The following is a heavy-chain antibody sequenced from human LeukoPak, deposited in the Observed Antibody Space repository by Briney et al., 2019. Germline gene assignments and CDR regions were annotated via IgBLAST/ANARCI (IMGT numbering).Heavy chain of an antibody. J-gene: IGHJ4*02. CDR1: GFTFSSYG. CDR3: AKEPPYYGSGSYPFDY. V-gene: IGHV3-23*01. Sequence: GGSLRLSCAASGFTFSSYGMNWVRQAPGKGLEWVSGIVPSGGTTYYADSVKGRFTISRDNSKNSLYLQMNSLRAEDMAVYYCAKEPPYYGSGSYPFDYWGQGTLVTVSS. D-gene: IGHD3-10*01. CDR2: IVPSGGTT.